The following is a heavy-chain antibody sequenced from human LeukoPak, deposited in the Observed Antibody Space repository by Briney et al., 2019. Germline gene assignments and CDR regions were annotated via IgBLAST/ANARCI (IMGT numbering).Heavy chain of an antibody. V-gene: IGHV1-69*01. Sequence: SVKVSCKASGGTFSSYAISWVRQAPGQGLEWMGGIIPIFGTANYAQKFQGRVTITADESTSTAYMELSNLRSEDTAVYYCARLPVGIGPKGWFDPWGQGTLVTVSS. CDR3: ARLPVGIGPKGWFDP. CDR2: IIPIFGTA. D-gene: IGHD2-21*01. J-gene: IGHJ5*02. CDR1: GGTFSSYA.